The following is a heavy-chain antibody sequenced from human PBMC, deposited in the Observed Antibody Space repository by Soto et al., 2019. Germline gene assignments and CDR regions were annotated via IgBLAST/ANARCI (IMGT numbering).Heavy chain of an antibody. CDR1: GGSISSYY. V-gene: IGHV4-59*01. Sequence: SETLSLTCTDSGGSISSYYWSWIRQPPGKGLEWIGYIYYSGSTNYNPSLKSRVTISVDTSKNQFSLKLSSVTAADTAVYYCARDPVGGYDFWSGYRGYGMDVWGQGTTVTVSS. CDR3: ARDPVGGYDFWSGYRGYGMDV. D-gene: IGHD3-3*01. CDR2: IYYSGST. J-gene: IGHJ6*02.